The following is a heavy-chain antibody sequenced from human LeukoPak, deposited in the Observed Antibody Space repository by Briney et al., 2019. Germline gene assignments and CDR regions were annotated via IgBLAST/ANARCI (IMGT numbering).Heavy chain of an antibody. CDR2: IFGGSNT. Sequence: GGSLRISCAASGFTVSSNYMSWVRQAPGKGLEWVSVIFGGSNTYYAESVKGRFTITTDNSKNTVYLQMNSLRAEDTAVYYCAREEAVGGTYYGLDVWGQGTTVTVSS. V-gene: IGHV3-66*01. J-gene: IGHJ6*02. CDR1: GFTVSSNY. CDR3: AREEAVGGTYYGLDV. D-gene: IGHD6-19*01.